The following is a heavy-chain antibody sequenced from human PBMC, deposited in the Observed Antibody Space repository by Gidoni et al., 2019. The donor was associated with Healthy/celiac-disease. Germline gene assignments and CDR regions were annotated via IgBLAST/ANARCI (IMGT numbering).Heavy chain of an antibody. V-gene: IGHV4-31*03. CDR3: ARVDDSSGSRGFDY. CDR1: GGSISSGGYY. D-gene: IGHD3-22*01. CDR2: IYYSGST. Sequence: QVQLQESGPGLVKPSQTLSLTCTVSGGSISSGGYYWRWIRQHPGKGLEWIGYIYYSGSTYYNPSLKSRVTISVDTSKNQFSLKLSSVTAADTAVYYCARVDDSSGSRGFDYWGQGTLVTVSS. J-gene: IGHJ4*02.